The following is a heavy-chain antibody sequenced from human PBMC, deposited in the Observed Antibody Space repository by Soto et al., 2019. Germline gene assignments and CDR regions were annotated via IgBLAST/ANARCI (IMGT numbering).Heavy chain of an antibody. D-gene: IGHD3-16*01. CDR3: ARWGTTGGLDV. J-gene: IGHJ1*01. V-gene: IGHV3-30*03. CDR2: TSYDGSDK. Sequence: QVQLVESGGGVVQPGTSLRVSCVGSGFTFRSYVIHWVRQAPGKGLEWVALTSYDGSDKYYGDSVRGRFTISRDNSRNTVEQQMDSLRLEDTALYYCARWGTTGGLDVWGQGTVVSVSS. CDR1: GFTFRSYV.